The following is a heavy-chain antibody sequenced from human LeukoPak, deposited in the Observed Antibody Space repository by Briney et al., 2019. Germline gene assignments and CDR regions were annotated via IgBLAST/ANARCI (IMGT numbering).Heavy chain of an antibody. V-gene: IGHV3-21*01. D-gene: IGHD5-24*01. Sequence: GGSLRLTCAASGFTFSSYSMNWVRQAPGKGLEWVSSISNRSGYKYYAESLKGRFTSSRDNAKNSLYLQVNSLRAEDTAVYYCARQSGDGYNHFDYWGQGTLVTVSS. CDR3: ARQSGDGYNHFDY. CDR1: GFTFSSYS. J-gene: IGHJ4*02. CDR2: ISNRSGYK.